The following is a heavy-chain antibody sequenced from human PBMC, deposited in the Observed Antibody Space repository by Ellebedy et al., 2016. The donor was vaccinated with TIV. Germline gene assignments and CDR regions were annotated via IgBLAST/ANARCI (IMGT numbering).Heavy chain of an antibody. J-gene: IGHJ4*02. CDR1: GFTFSTYA. CDR3: AKVGYSGSDGIDY. D-gene: IGHD5-12*01. V-gene: IGHV3-23*01. CDR2: ISGGGGGT. Sequence: GESLKISXAASGFTFSTYAMSWVRQAPGKGLEWVSTISGGGGGTYYADSVKGRFTISRDNSKNTLYLQINSLRAEDTAVYYCAKVGYSGSDGIDYWGQGTLVTVSS.